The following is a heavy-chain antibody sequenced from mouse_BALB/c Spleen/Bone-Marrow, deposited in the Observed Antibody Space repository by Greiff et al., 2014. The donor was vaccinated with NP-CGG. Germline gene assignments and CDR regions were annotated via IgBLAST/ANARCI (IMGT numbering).Heavy chain of an antibody. D-gene: IGHD2-3*01. CDR2: ISYDGSN. CDR3: ASELYDGSLFDY. V-gene: IGHV3-6*02. CDR1: GSSITSGYY. Sequence: EVQLQESGPGLVKPSQSLPLTCSVTGSSITSGYYWNWIRQFPGNKLEWMGYISYDGSNNYNPSLKNRISITRDASKNQFFLRLNSVSPEDTATYYCASELYDGSLFDYWGQGTTLTVSS. J-gene: IGHJ2*01.